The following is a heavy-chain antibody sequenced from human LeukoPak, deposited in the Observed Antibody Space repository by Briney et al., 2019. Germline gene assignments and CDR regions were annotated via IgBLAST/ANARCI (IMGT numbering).Heavy chain of an antibody. J-gene: IGHJ4*02. Sequence: PSETLSLTCAVYGGSFSGYYWSWIRQPPGKGLEWIGEINHSGSTNYNPSLKSRVTISVDTSKNQFSLKLSSVTAADTAVYYCARALNPLPGTYYFDSWGQGTPVTVSS. D-gene: IGHD2-15*01. CDR3: ARALNPLPGTYYFDS. CDR2: INHSGST. CDR1: GGSFSGYY. V-gene: IGHV4-34*01.